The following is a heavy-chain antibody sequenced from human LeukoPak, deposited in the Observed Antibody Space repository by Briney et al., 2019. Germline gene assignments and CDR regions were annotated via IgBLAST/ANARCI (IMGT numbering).Heavy chain of an antibody. CDR1: GFSFGSYW. CDR2: MKQDGSEK. CDR3: AREEELGATSAHFDY. J-gene: IGHJ4*02. D-gene: IGHD1-26*01. Sequence: GGSLRLSCAASGFSFGSYWMTWVRQAPGKGLEWVANMKQDGSEKYYVDSVKGRFTIFRDNAKNSLYLQMNSLRDEDTAVYYCAREEELGATSAHFDYWGQGTLVTVAS. V-gene: IGHV3-7*01.